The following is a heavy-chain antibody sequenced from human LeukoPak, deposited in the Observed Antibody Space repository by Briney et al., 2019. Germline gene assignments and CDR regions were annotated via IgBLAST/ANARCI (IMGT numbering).Heavy chain of an antibody. Sequence: GASVKVSCKASGYTFTGYYMHWVRQAPGQGLEWMGWINPNSGGTNYAQKFQGWVTMTRDTSISTAYMELSRLRSDDTAVYYCARTPRYSSGWYNNWFDPWGQGTLVTVSS. CDR3: ARTPRYSSGWYNNWFDP. CDR1: GYTFTGYY. J-gene: IGHJ5*02. CDR2: INPNSGGT. V-gene: IGHV1-2*04. D-gene: IGHD6-19*01.